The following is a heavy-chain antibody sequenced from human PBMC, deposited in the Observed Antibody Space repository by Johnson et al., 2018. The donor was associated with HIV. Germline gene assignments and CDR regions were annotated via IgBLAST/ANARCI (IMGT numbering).Heavy chain of an antibody. D-gene: IGHD6-19*01. CDR3: AKGQWLDAFDI. Sequence: VQVVESGGGVVQPGGSLRLSCEASGFTFDEYDMSWVRQAPGKGLEWVSGINWNGGTPGSADSVKNRFTISRDNAKNSLYLQMNSLRAEDTALYYCAKGQWLDAFDIWGQGTMVTVSS. CDR2: INWNGGTP. V-gene: IGHV3-20*04. J-gene: IGHJ3*02. CDR1: GFTFDEYD.